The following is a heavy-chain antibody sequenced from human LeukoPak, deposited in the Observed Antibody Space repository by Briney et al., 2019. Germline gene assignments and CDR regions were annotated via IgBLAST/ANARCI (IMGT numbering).Heavy chain of an antibody. CDR3: ARSPRHRYYFDY. Sequence: KSSETLSLTCAVYGGSFSGYYWSWIRQPPGKGLEWIGEINHSGSTNYNPSLKSRVTISVDTSKNQFSLKLSSATAADTAVYYCARSPRHRYYFDYWGQGTLVTVSS. J-gene: IGHJ4*02. CDR1: GGSFSGYY. CDR2: INHSGST. V-gene: IGHV4-34*01.